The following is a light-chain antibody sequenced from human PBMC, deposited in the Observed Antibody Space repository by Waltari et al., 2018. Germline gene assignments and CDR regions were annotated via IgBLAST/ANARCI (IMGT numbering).Light chain of an antibody. J-gene: IGKJ2*01. Sequence: DIQTTQSPSSLSASVGDRVTITCRASQSISNYVNWYQQKPGKAPKLLIYAASSLQSGVPSRFSGGGSGTDFTLTISSLQPEDFATYYCQQTYSTPLYTFGQGTRLEIK. CDR2: AAS. CDR3: QQTYSTPLYT. CDR1: QSISNY. V-gene: IGKV1-39*01.